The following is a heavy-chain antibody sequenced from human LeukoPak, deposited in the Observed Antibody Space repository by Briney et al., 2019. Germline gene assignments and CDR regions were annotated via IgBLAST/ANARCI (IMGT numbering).Heavy chain of an antibody. CDR3: AKVPQMGGSNYFDY. CDR1: GFTVSSNY. J-gene: IGHJ4*02. D-gene: IGHD1-26*01. V-gene: IGHV3-23*01. CDR2: ISGSGGST. Sequence: GGSLRLSCAASGFTVSSNYMSWVRQAPGKGLEWVSAISGSGGSTYYADSVKGRFTISRDNSKNTLYLQMNSLRAEDTAVYYCAKVPQMGGSNYFDYWGQGTLVTVSS.